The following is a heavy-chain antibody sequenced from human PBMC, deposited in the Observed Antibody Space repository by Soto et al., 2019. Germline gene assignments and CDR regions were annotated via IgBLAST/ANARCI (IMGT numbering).Heavy chain of an antibody. J-gene: IGHJ4*02. Sequence: ASVKVSCKTSGYTFTEYDINWVRQAPGQGLEYMGWVSPENRNAGYAPQFRGRVSMTADTSINTVYLELTTLTYEDTAVYYCTRDRPGPQHYFDYWGQGNMVTVSS. CDR2: VSPENRNA. D-gene: IGHD6-6*01. CDR3: TRDRPGPQHYFDY. CDR1: GYTFTEYD. V-gene: IGHV1-8*01.